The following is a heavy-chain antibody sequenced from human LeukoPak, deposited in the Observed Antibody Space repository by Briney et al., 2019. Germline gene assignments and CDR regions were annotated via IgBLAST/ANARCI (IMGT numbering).Heavy chain of an antibody. D-gene: IGHD3-9*01. CDR1: GYTFTGYC. V-gene: IGHV1-2*02. Sequence: ASVTVSCKASGYTFTGYCMHWVRQAPGQGLEWMGWINPKSGGTNYAQKFQGRFTMTRDTSISTTYMELSRLRSDDTAAYYCARPMYYDILTGENWFDPWGQGTLVTVSS. CDR3: ARPMYYDILTGENWFDP. J-gene: IGHJ5*02. CDR2: INPKSGGT.